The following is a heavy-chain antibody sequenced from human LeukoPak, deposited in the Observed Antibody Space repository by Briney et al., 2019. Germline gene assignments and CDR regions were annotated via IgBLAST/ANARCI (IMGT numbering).Heavy chain of an antibody. V-gene: IGHV3-23*01. Sequence: GGSLRLSCAASGFTFSSYAMSWVRQAPGKGLEWVSAISGSGGSTYYADSVKGRFAISRDNSKNTLYLQMNSLRAEDTAVYYCAKFGYSSSWSEGYWGQGTLVTVSS. J-gene: IGHJ4*02. CDR2: ISGSGGST. CDR1: GFTFSSYA. D-gene: IGHD6-13*01. CDR3: AKFGYSSSWSEGY.